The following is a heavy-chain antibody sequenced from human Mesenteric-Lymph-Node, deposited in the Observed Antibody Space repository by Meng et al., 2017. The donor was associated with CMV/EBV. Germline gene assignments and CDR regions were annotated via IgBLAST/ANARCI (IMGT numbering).Heavy chain of an antibody. CDR2: ISAYNGTT. V-gene: IGHV1-18*01. J-gene: IGHJ4*02. CDR3: ARDWVISAYSKIDY. D-gene: IGHD5-12*01. Sequence: KTAGYTFTDYGISWVRQAPGQGLEWMGWISAYNGTTNSAQKLQGRVTLTTDTSTSTAYMDLRSLRSDDTAVYYCARDWVISAYSKIDYWGQGTLVTVSS. CDR1: GYTFTDYG.